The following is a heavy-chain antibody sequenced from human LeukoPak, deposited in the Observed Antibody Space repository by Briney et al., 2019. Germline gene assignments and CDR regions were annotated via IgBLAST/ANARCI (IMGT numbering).Heavy chain of an antibody. V-gene: IGHV4-34*01. Sequence: SETLSLTCAVYGGSFSGYYWSWIRQPPGTGLEWIGEINHSGSTNYNPSLKGRVTISVDTSKTQFSPKRSSVTAPDPAVYYWAGGTATRGYSYYYYYYMDVWGKGTTVTVSS. D-gene: IGHD5-18*01. CDR2: INHSGST. CDR1: GGSFSGYY. J-gene: IGHJ6*03. CDR3: AGGTATRGYSYYYYYYMDV.